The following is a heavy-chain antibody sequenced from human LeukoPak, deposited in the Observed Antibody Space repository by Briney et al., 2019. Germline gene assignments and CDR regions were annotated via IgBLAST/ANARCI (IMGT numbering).Heavy chain of an antibody. Sequence: SETLSLTCAVYGGSFSGYYWSWIRQPPGKGLEWIGEINHSGSTNYNPSLKSRVTISVDTSKNQFSLKLSSVTAADTAVYYCARRRDSSGYRIGYYYYMDVWGKGTTVTISS. CDR3: ARRRDSSGYRIGYYYYMDV. V-gene: IGHV4-34*01. CDR2: INHSGST. CDR1: GGSFSGYY. D-gene: IGHD3-22*01. J-gene: IGHJ6*03.